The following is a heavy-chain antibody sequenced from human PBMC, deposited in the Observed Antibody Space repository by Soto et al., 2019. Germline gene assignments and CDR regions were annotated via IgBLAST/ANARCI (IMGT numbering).Heavy chain of an antibody. Sequence: PGGSLRLSCAASGFTFSSYAMSWVRQAPGKGLEWVSAISGSGGSTYYADSVKGRFTISRDNSKNTLYLQMNSLRAEDTAVYYCAKVLGYYYYYYGMDVWGQGTTVTVSS. CDR2: ISGSGGST. V-gene: IGHV3-23*01. CDR1: GFTFSSYA. D-gene: IGHD7-27*01. J-gene: IGHJ6*02. CDR3: AKVLGYYYYYYGMDV.